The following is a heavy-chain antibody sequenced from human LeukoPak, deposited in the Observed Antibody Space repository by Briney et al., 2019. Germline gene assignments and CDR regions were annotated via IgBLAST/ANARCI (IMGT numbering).Heavy chain of an antibody. D-gene: IGHD6-13*01. CDR2: IIQDGSAK. CDR1: GFTFSDYY. CDR3: ARGGRPGIAAAGTLTY. Sequence: GGSLRLSCAASGFTFSDYYMSWVRQAPGKGLEWVANIIQDGSAKFFVDSVKGRFTISRDNGKNSLYLQMNTLTVEDTAVYYCARGGRPGIAAAGTLTYWGQGTLVTVSS. V-gene: IGHV3-7*01. J-gene: IGHJ4*02.